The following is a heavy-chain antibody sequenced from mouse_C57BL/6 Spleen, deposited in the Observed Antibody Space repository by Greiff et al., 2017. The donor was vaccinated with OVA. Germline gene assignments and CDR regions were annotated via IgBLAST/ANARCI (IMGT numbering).Heavy chain of an antibody. Sequence: QVQLQQSGPELVKPGASVKISCKASGYAFSSSWMNWVKQRPGKGLEWIGRIYPGDGDTNYNGKFKGKATLTADKSYSTAYMQSSSLTSEDSAVYFCANLIYYDYGRDYWGQGTSVTVSS. V-gene: IGHV1-82*01. CDR2: IYPGDGDT. CDR1: GYAFSSSW. CDR3: ANLIYYDYGRDY. J-gene: IGHJ4*01. D-gene: IGHD2-4*01.